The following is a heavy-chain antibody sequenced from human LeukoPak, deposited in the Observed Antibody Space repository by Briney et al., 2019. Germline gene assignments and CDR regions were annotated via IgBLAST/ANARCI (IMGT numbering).Heavy chain of an antibody. Sequence: SETLSLTCTVSGGSISSYYWSWIRQPPGKGLEWIGYIYYSGSIIYNPSLKSRVTISVDTSKNQFSLKLSSVTAADTAVYYCARVLSGYVFDYWGQGTLVTVSS. CDR2: IYYSGSI. CDR1: GGSISSYY. J-gene: IGHJ4*02. V-gene: IGHV4-59*01. D-gene: IGHD3-3*01. CDR3: ARVLSGYVFDY.